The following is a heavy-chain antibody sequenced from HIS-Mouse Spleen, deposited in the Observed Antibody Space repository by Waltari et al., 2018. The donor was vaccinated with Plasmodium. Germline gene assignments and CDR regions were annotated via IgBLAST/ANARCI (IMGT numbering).Heavy chain of an antibody. CDR1: GFTFSSYA. J-gene: IGHJ6*02. CDR2: KSNDGSNK. CDR3: ARAHTGYSSSWYYYGMDV. V-gene: IGHV3-30*04. D-gene: IGHD6-13*01. Sequence: QVQLVESGGGVVQPGRSLRLSCAASGFTFSSYAMHWVRQAPGKGLEWVAGKSNDGSNKYSADSVKGRFTISRDNSKNPLYLQMNSLRAEDPAVYYCARAHTGYSSSWYYYGMDVWGQGTTVTVSS.